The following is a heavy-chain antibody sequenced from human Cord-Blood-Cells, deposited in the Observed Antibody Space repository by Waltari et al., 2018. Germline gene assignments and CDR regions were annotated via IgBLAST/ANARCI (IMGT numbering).Heavy chain of an antibody. CDR1: GYSISSSNW. V-gene: IGHV4-28*01. CDR2: IYYSGST. D-gene: IGHD3-10*01. J-gene: IGHJ3*02. CDR3: ARNRRVQGVIISDDAFDI. Sequence: QVQLQESGPGLVKPSDTLSLTCAVHGYSISSSNWWGWIRHPPGKGLEWMGYIYYSGSTYYNPSLKSRVTMSVDTSKNQFSLKLSSVTAVDTAVYYCARNRRVQGVIISDDAFDIWGQGTMVTVSS.